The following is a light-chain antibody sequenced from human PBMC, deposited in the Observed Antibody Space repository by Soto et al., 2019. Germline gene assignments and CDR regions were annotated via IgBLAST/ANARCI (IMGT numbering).Light chain of an antibody. CDR1: QSVSTN. J-gene: IGKJ2*01. V-gene: IGKV3-15*01. CDR2: GVS. CDR3: QQYNNWPHT. Sequence: EIVLTQSPGTLSLSPGERATLSCRASQSVSTNYLAWYQQKPGQAPWLLIYGVSTRAIGVPVRFSGSGSGTEFTLTINSLQSEDFAVYYCQQYNNWPHTFGQGTKVDIK.